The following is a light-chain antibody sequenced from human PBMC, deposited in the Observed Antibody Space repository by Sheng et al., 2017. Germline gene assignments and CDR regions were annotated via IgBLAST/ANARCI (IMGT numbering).Light chain of an antibody. J-gene: IGKJ1*01. CDR3: QQSGSSPRT. CDR2: GAS. V-gene: IGKV3-20*01. Sequence: EIVLTQSPGTLSLSPGERATLSCRASQSVSSNYLAWYQQKPGQAPRLLIYGASSRATGIPDRFSGSGSGTDFTLIISRLEPEDFAVYYCQQSGSSPRTFGQGTKVEIK. CDR1: QSVSSNY.